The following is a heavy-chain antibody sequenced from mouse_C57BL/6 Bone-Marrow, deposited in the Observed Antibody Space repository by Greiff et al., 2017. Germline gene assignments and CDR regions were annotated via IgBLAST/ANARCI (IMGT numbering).Heavy chain of an antibody. CDR1: GFTFSDYG. D-gene: IGHD4-1*01. CDR2: ISSGSSTI. Sequence: EVTLEESGGGLVKPGGSLKLSCAASGFTFSDYGMHWVRQAPEKGLEWVAYISSGSSTIYYADTVKGRFTISRDNAKNTLFLQMTSLRSEDTAMYYCARGGDWDGFAYWGQGTLVTVSA. J-gene: IGHJ3*01. CDR3: ARGGDWDGFAY. V-gene: IGHV5-17*01.